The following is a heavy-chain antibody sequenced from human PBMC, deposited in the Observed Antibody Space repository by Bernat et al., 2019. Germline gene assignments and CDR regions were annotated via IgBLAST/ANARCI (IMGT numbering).Heavy chain of an antibody. CDR1: GGTFSTYT. V-gene: IGHV1-69*08. D-gene: IGHD3-3*01. CDR3: ARDIPLGSGLQSDAFDI. Sequence: QVQLVQSGAEVKKPGSSVKVSCKASGGTFSTYTISWVRQAPGQGLEWMGRILPILGIANYAQKFQGRVTITADKYTSTAYMELSSLRSEDTAVYYCARDIPLGSGLQSDAFDIWGQGTMVTVSS. CDR2: ILPILGIA. J-gene: IGHJ3*02.